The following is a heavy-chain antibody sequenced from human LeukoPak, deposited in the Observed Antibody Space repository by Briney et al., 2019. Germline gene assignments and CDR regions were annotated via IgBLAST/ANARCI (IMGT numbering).Heavy chain of an antibody. CDR2: IYYSGNT. D-gene: IGHD1-1*01. V-gene: IGHV4-31*03. CDR3: AAERLKANIDY. CDR1: GGSISSGGYY. Sequence: PSETLSLTCTVSGGSISSGGYYWTWIRKHPGKGLEWIGYIYYSGNTFYNPSLKSRVTISVDTSKNQFSLKLNSVTAADTAVYYCAAERLKANIDYWGQGTLVTVSS. J-gene: IGHJ4*02.